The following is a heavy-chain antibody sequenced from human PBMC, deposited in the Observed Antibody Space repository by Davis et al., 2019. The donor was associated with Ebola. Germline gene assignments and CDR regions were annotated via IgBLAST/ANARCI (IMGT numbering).Heavy chain of an antibody. D-gene: IGHD2-2*01. J-gene: IGHJ6*02. CDR3: ARGPASGYQLLSYYYGMDV. CDR1: GGSISSYY. Sequence: MPSETLSLTCTVSGGSISSYYWSWIRQPPGKGLEWIGYIYYSGSTNYNPSLKSRVTISVDTSKNQFSLKLSSVTAADTAVYYCARGPASGYQLLSYYYGMDVWGQGTTVTVSS. V-gene: IGHV4-59*01. CDR2: IYYSGST.